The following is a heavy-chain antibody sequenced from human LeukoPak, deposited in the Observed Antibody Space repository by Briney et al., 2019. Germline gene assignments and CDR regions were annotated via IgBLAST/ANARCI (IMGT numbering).Heavy chain of an antibody. Sequence: GGSLRLSCAASGFSFNRYAVAWVRQAPGKGLEWVSSISSSGSYIYYADSLKGRFTISRDNAKNSLYLQMSSLRVEDTAVYYCARGSGVQVWSSLDYWGQGTLVTVSS. V-gene: IGHV3-21*01. CDR3: ARGSGVQVWSSLDY. D-gene: IGHD5-18*01. CDR1: GFSFNRYA. J-gene: IGHJ4*02. CDR2: ISSSGSYI.